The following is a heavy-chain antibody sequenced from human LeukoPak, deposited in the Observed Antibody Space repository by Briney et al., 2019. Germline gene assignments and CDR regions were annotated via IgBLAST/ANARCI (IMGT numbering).Heavy chain of an antibody. D-gene: IGHD4-23*01. J-gene: IGHJ5*02. CDR3: ARDSDDYGGNSWGVAWFDP. CDR1: GFTFSSYS. Sequence: GGSLRLSWAASGFTFSSYSMNWVRQAPGKGLEWVSSISSSSSYIYYADSVKGRFTISRDNAKNSLYLQMNSLRAEDTAVYYCARDSDDYGGNSWGVAWFDPWGQGTLVTVSS. CDR2: ISSSSSYI. V-gene: IGHV3-21*01.